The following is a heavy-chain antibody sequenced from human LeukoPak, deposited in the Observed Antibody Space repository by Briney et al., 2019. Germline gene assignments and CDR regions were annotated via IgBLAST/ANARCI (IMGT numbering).Heavy chain of an antibody. J-gene: IGHJ4*02. V-gene: IGHV4-39*01. Sequence: SETLSLTCTVSGGSISSSSYYWGWIRQPPGKGLEWIGSIYYSGSTYYNPSLKSRVTISVDTSKNQFSLKLSSVTAADTAVYYCARSYYDLRWGFDDWGQGTLVTVSS. CDR3: ARSYYDLRWGFDD. D-gene: IGHD3-3*01. CDR2: IYYSGST. CDR1: GGSISSSSYY.